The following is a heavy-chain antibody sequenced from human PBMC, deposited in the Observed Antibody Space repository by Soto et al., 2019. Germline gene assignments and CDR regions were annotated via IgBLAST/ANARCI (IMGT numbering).Heavy chain of an antibody. J-gene: IGHJ4*02. Sequence: QVQLLESGGGLVKPGGSLRLSCAASGLTFSDYYMSWIRQAPGEGLEWISYISTSGSTMYYADSVKGRFTISRDNAKDSLFLQRNSLGAEDTAVYYCASSILTVCYRPSYWGQGTLVTVSS. D-gene: IGHD3-9*01. CDR1: GLTFSDYY. CDR3: ASSILTVCYRPSY. CDR2: ISTSGSTM. V-gene: IGHV3-11*01.